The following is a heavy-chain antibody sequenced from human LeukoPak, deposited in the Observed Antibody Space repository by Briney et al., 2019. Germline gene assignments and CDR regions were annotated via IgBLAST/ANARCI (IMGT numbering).Heavy chain of an antibody. CDR3: ARDYCSSTSCLFDY. CDR1: GYTFTAYH. V-gene: IGHV1-2*06. D-gene: IGHD2-2*01. Sequence: ASVKVSCKASGYTFTAYHMHWVRQAPGQGLEWMGRINPNSGDTNYAQKFQGRVTMTRDTSISTAYMELGRLRSDDTAVYYCARDYCSSTSCLFDYWGQGTLVSVSS. J-gene: IGHJ4*02. CDR2: INPNSGDT.